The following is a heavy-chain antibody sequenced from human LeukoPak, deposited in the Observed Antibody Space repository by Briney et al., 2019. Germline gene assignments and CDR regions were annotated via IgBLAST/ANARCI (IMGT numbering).Heavy chain of an antibody. J-gene: IGHJ3*02. D-gene: IGHD1-26*01. CDR1: GGSISSSSYY. V-gene: IGHV4-39*01. CDR3: ARQFPEWELLQGLNAFDI. CDR2: IYYSGST. Sequence: SETLSLTCTVSGGSISSSSYYWGWIRQPPGKGLEWIGCIYYSGSTYYNPSLKSRVTISVDTSKNQFSLKLSSVTAADTAVYYCARQFPEWELLQGLNAFDIWGQGTMVTVSS.